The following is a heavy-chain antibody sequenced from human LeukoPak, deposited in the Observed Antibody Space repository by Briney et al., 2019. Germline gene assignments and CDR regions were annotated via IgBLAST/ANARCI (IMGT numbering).Heavy chain of an antibody. Sequence: SETLSLTCTVSGGSISSSSYYWGWIRQPPGKGLEWIGSIYYSGSTYHNPSLKSRVTISVDTSKNQFSLKLSSVTAADTAVYYCARQVDTARGPSSCFAYGCQGTLVTVA. V-gene: IGHV4-39*01. J-gene: IGHJ4*02. D-gene: IGHD5-18*01. CDR3: ARQVDTARGPSSCFAY. CDR1: GGSISSSSYY. CDR2: IYYSGST.